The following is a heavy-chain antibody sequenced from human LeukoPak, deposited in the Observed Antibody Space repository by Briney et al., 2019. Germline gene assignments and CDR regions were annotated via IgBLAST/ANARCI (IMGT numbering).Heavy chain of an antibody. CDR2: IYYSGST. CDR1: GDSISSGGYY. Sequence: SETLSLTCTVSGDSISSGGYYWSWIRQHPGKGLEWIGNIYYSGSTLYNPSLKSRLTISVDTSKNQFSLKLSSVTAADTAAYYCARYYTDYSNYFGVDYWGQGTLVTVSS. D-gene: IGHD4-4*01. V-gene: IGHV4-31*03. CDR3: ARYYTDYSNYFGVDY. J-gene: IGHJ4*02.